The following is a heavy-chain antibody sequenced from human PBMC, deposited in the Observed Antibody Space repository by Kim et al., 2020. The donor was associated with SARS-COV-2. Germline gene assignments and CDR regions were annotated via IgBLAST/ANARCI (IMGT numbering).Heavy chain of an antibody. CDR3: ASKSYYYDSSGYYYGGVYYYYGMDV. V-gene: IGHV7-4-1*02. CDR1: GYTFTSYA. D-gene: IGHD3-22*01. CDR2: INTNTGNP. J-gene: IGHJ6*02. Sequence: ASVKVSCKASGYTFTSYAMNWVRQAPGQGLEWMGWINTNTGNPTYAQGFTGRFVFSLDTSVSTAYLQISSLKAEDTAVYYCASKSYYYDSSGYYYGGVYYYYGMDVWGQGTTVIVSS.